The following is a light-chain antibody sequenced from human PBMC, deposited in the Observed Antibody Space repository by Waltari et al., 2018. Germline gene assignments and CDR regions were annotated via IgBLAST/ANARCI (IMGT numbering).Light chain of an antibody. J-gene: IGLJ2*01. CDR1: RSDVGAYNF. CDR2: DVR. V-gene: IGLV2-14*03. Sequence: QSALTQPASVSGSPGQSITISCTGSRSDVGAYNFVSWHQQHPGNAPKLMIYDVRDRPSGVSNRSSGSKSGNTASRTIAGLQAEDEADYYCSSYTRIGTVVFGGGTKVTVL. CDR3: SSYTRIGTVV.